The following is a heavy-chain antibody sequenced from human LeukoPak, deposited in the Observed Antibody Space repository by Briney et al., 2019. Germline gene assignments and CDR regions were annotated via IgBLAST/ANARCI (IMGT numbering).Heavy chain of an antibody. CDR3: ARGYRGSWNIFEY. J-gene: IGHJ4*02. Sequence: SETLSLTCTVSGGSISSYYWTWIRQPPGKGREWIGYISHSGNTNYNPSLKSPVTISVDTSKNQFSLRLSSVTAADTAVYYCARGYRGSWNIFEYWGQGTLVTVSS. CDR1: GGSISSYY. V-gene: IGHV4-59*01. D-gene: IGHD6-13*01. CDR2: ISHSGNT.